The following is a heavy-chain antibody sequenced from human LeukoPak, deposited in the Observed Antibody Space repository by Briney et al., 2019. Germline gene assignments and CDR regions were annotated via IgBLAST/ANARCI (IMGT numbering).Heavy chain of an antibody. D-gene: IGHD2-2*01. CDR1: GYTFTRHD. Sequence: ASVKVSCKASGYTFTRHDINWVRQATGQAPEWMGWINPNSGATGYAQKFQGRVTVTRDTSISTAYMELSSLTSEDTAAYYCTRHTSPTFDYWGQGTLVTVSS. V-gene: IGHV1-8*03. CDR3: TRHTSPTFDY. J-gene: IGHJ4*02. CDR2: INPNSGAT.